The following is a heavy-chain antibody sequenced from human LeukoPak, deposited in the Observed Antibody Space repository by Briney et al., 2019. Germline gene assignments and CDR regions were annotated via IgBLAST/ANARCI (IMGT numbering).Heavy chain of an antibody. D-gene: IGHD3-22*01. CDR2: INSDGSST. J-gene: IGHJ4*02. CDR3: AVLDYDSITDY. Sequence: QPGGSLRLSCAASGFTFTSYWMHWVRHAPGKRLVWVSRINSDGSSTVYADSVKGRFTISRDNAKNTLYLQMNSLRAEDTAVYYCAVLDYDSITDYWGQGTLVTVSS. CDR1: GFTFTSYW. V-gene: IGHV3-74*01.